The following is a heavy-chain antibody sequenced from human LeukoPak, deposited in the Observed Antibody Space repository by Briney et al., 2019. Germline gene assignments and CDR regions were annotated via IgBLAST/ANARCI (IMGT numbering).Heavy chain of an antibody. D-gene: IGHD3-10*01. CDR1: GGSISSYY. CDR3: ARDYGSGSYYRRLFAFDI. CDR2: IYTSGRT. V-gene: IGHV4-4*07. J-gene: IGHJ3*02. Sequence: SETLSLTCTVSGGSISSYYWSWIRQPAGKGLEWIGRIYTSGRTNYNPSLKSRVTMSVDTSKNQFSLKLSSVTAADTAVYYCARDYGSGSYYRRLFAFDIWGQGTMVTVSS.